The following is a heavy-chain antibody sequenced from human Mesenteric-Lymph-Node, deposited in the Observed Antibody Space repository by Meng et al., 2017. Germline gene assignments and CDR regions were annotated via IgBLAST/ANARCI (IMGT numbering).Heavy chain of an antibody. CDR1: GFTFDDYT. J-gene: IGHJ5*02. CDR2: ISWDGGST. Sequence: GESLKISCAASGFTFDDYTMHWVRQAPGKSLEWVSLISWDGGSTYYADSVKGRFTISRDNSKNSLYLQMNSLRTEDTALYYCAKESITMVRGVISNWFDPWGQGTLVTVSS. CDR3: AKESITMVRGVISNWFDP. V-gene: IGHV3-43*01. D-gene: IGHD3-10*01.